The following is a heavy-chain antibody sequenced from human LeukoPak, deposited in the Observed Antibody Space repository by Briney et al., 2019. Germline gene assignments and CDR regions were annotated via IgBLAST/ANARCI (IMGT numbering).Heavy chain of an antibody. Sequence: GGSLRLSCAASGFTFSGYEMNWVRQAPGKGLEWVSCISTSGNTICYADSVKGRFTNSRDNAKNSLYLQMNGLRVEDTAVYYCARDRGGGYFDYWGQGNLVTVSS. CDR3: ARDRGGGYFDY. V-gene: IGHV3-48*03. CDR2: ISTSGNTI. J-gene: IGHJ4*02. CDR1: GFTFSGYE.